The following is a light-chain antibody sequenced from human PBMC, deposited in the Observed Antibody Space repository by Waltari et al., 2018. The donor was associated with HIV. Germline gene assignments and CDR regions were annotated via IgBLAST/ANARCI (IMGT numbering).Light chain of an antibody. V-gene: IGLV1-47*01. CDR3: AAWDDSLSGYV. CDR2: KNN. Sequence: QSVLTQPPSASGTPGQRVTISCSGSSSTIGSNYVYWYQQLPGTAPKLLICKNNQRPSGVPDRFSGSKSGTSASLAISGLRSEDEADYYCAAWDDSLSGYVFGTGTKVTVL. J-gene: IGLJ1*01. CDR1: SSTIGSNY.